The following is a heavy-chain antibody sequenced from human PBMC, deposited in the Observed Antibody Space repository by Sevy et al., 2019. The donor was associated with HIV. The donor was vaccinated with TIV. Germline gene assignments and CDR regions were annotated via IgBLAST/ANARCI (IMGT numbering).Heavy chain of an antibody. CDR3: ASDCSSASCLWGLDV. J-gene: IGHJ6*02. CDR1: GFSFSNYW. CDR2: IKRNGSER. V-gene: IGHV3-7*03. Sequence: GGSLRLSCAASGFSFSNYWMSWVRQAPGKGLEWVANIKRNGSERYYVASVKGRFTISRDNAKTSLYLQMHSLRAEDTAEYYWASDCSSASCLWGLDVWGQGTTVTVSS. D-gene: IGHD2-2*01.